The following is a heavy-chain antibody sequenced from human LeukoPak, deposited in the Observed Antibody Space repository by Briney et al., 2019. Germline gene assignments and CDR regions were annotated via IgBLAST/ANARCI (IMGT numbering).Heavy chain of an antibody. D-gene: IGHD6-6*01. CDR3: ARKYPDHWFDP. J-gene: IGHJ5*02. CDR2: IFYLGNT. V-gene: IGHV4-30-4*01. Sequence: PSETLSLTCTVSGGSISSGNYYWSWIRQPPGKGLKWIGYIFYLGNTYYTPSLKSRVTISVDTSKNQFSLKLSSVTAADTAVYYCARKYPDHWFDPWGQGTLVTVSS. CDR1: GGSISSGNYY.